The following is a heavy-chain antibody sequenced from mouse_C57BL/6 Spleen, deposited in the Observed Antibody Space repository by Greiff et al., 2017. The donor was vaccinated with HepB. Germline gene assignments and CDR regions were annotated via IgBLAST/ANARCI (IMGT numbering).Heavy chain of an antibody. CDR3: ARDGSLFDY. J-gene: IGHJ2*01. CDR2: IYPGSGNT. D-gene: IGHD2-3*01. CDR1: GYTFTDYY. Sequence: VQLQQSGAELVRPGASVKLSCKASGYTFTDYYINWVKQRPGQGLEWIARIYPGSGNTYYNEKFKGKATLTAEKSSSTAYMQLSSLTSEDSAVYFCARDGSLFDYWGQGTTLTVSS. V-gene: IGHV1-76*01.